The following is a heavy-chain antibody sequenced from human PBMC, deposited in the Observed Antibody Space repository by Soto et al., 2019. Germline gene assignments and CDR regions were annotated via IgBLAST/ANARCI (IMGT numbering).Heavy chain of an antibody. V-gene: IGHV6-1*01. Sequence: SQTLSLTCASSGDSVSSNSAAWNWIRQSPSRGLEWLGRTYYRSKWYNDYAVSVKSRITINPDTSKNQFSLQLNSVTPEDTAVYYCARDRPIAVAGPGAFDIWGQGTIVTVSS. CDR1: GDSVSSNSAA. J-gene: IGHJ3*02. D-gene: IGHD6-19*01. CDR2: TYYRSKWYN. CDR3: ARDRPIAVAGPGAFDI.